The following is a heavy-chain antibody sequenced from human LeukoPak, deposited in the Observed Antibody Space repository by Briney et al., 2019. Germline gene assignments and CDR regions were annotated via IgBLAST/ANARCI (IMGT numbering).Heavy chain of an antibody. CDR1: GFTFSSYA. CDR2: ISGSGGST. D-gene: IGHD3-10*01. J-gene: IGHJ3*02. Sequence: GGSLRLSCAASGFTFSSYAMNWVRQAPGKGLEWVSNISGSGGSTYNADSVKGRFTISRDNSKNTVYLQMNSLRAEDTAVYYCAKAIGFGELLSEGPAFDIWGQGTMVTVSS. CDR3: AKAIGFGELLSEGPAFDI. V-gene: IGHV3-23*01.